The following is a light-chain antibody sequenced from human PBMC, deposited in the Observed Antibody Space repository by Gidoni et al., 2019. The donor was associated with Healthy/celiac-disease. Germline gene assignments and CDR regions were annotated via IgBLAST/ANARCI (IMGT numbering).Light chain of an antibody. CDR3: LPHNTYPRT. CDR1: QGIRND. CDR2: AAS. J-gene: IGKJ1*01. V-gene: IGKV1-17*01. Sequence: DIQMTQSPSSLSASVGDRVTITCRASQGIRNDLGWYQQTPGKAPQRLISAASSLQSGVPSMFSGSGSTTDFTLTISLLPPEDFATYYCLPHNTYPRTFGQGTKVEIK.